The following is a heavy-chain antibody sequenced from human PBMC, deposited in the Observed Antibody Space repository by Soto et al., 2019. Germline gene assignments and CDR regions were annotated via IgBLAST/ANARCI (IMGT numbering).Heavy chain of an antibody. CDR3: ARGYYVVRVPVAIRVGYFDH. V-gene: IGHV3-21*01. D-gene: IGHD3-10*01. Sequence: EVDLVESGGGLAKPGGALRLSCTDSGFTFSSHTMNWVRQAPGKGLEWVSSISATGSDIYYGDSVMGRFTISRDNAKNSLYLQLNNLRVEDTAVYYSARGYYVVRVPVAIRVGYFDHWGQGTVVTVSS. CDR1: GFTFSSHT. J-gene: IGHJ4*02. CDR2: ISATGSDI.